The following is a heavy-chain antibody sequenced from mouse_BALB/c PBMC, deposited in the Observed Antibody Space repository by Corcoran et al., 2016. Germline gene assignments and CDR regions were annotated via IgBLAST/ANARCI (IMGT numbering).Heavy chain of an antibody. Sequence: QIQLVQSGPELKKPGETVKISCKASGYTFTNYGMNWVKQAPGKGLKWMGWINTYTGEPTYADDFKGRFAFSLETSASTAYLQINNLKNEDTATYYCARSRYTMIRAVWYFDFWGAGTTVTVSS. CDR2: INTYTGEP. CDR1: GYTFTNYG. CDR3: ARSRYTMIRAVWYFDF. V-gene: IGHV9-3-1*01. J-gene: IGHJ1*01. D-gene: IGHD2-4*01.